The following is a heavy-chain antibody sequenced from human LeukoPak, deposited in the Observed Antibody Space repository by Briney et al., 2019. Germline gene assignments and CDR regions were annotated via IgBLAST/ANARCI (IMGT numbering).Heavy chain of an antibody. J-gene: IGHJ4*02. CDR3: AREMATIRVWPRTIDY. CDR2: ISSGSSYI. CDR1: GFTFSSYS. V-gene: IGHV3-21*01. D-gene: IGHD5-24*01. Sequence: GGYLRLSCAASGFTFSSYSMNWVRQAQGNGREWVSSISSGSSYIYYADSVKGRFTISRDNAKTSLYLQMNSLRAEDTAVYYCAREMATIRVWPRTIDYWGLGTLVTVSS.